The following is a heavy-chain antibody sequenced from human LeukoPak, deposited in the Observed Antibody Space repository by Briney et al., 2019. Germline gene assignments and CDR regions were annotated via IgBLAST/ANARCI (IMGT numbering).Heavy chain of an antibody. D-gene: IGHD5-12*01. J-gene: IGHJ5*02. V-gene: IGHV3-9*01. CDR2: ISWNSGSI. Sequence: GGSLRLSCAASGFTFDDYAMHWVRQAPGKGLEWVSGISWNSGSIGYADSVKGRFTISRDNAKNSLYLQMNSLRAEDTALYYCAKDGGYSGYDCWFYPWGQGTLVTLSS. CDR1: GFTFDDYA. CDR3: AKDGGYSGYDCWFYP.